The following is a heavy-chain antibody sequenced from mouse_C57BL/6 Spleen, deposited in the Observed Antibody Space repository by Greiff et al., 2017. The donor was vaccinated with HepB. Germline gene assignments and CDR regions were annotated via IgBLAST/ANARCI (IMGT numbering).Heavy chain of an antibody. CDR3: SRWFDY. CDR2: IDPANGNT. Sequence: EVQLQQSVAELVRPGASVKLSCTASGFNIKNNYMHWVKQRPEQGLEWIGRIDPANGNTTYAPKFQGKATITADTSSNTAYLQLSSLTSEDTAIYYCSRWFDYWGQGTTLTVSS. CDR1: GFNIKNNY. V-gene: IGHV14-3*01. J-gene: IGHJ2*01.